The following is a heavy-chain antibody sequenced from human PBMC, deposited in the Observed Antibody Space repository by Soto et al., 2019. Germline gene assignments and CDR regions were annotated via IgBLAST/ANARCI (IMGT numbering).Heavy chain of an antibody. J-gene: IGHJ4*02. CDR1: GFTFSSYA. CDR3: ASQYYYDSSGYYYLDY. Sequence: GGSLRLSCAASGFTFSSYAMHWVRQAPGKGLEWVAVISYDGSNKYYADSVKGRFTISRDNSKNTLYLQMNSLRAEDTAVYYCASQYYYDSSGYYYLDYWGQGTLVTVSS. D-gene: IGHD3-22*01. V-gene: IGHV3-30-3*01. CDR2: ISYDGSNK.